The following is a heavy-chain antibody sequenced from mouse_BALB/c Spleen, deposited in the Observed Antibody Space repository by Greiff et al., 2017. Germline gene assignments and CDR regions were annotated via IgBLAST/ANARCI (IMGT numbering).Heavy chain of an antibody. CDR1: RYTFTSYV. CDR3: ARGGDYDVDYAMDY. J-gene: IGHJ4*01. D-gene: IGHD2-4*01. CDR2: INPYNDGT. Sequence: VQLQQSGPELVKPGASVKMSCKASRYTFTSYVMHWVKQKPGQGLEWIGYINPYNDGTKYNEKFIGKATLTSDKSSSTAYMELSSLTSEDSAVYYCARGGDYDVDYAMDYWGQGTSVTVSS. V-gene: IGHV1-14*01.